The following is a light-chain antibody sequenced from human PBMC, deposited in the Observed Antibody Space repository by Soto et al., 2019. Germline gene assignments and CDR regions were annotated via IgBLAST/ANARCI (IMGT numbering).Light chain of an antibody. CDR3: QHYENLPT. CDR2: DAS. CDR1: QNINNY. J-gene: IGKJ5*01. V-gene: IGKV1-33*01. Sequence: DIQMTQSPSSLSASVGAIVTITCQASQNINNYLNWYQQKPGRAPKLLIYDASNLEAGVPSRFRGSGSGTDSTFTISRLKPEDIATYYCQHYENLPTFGQGTRLEI.